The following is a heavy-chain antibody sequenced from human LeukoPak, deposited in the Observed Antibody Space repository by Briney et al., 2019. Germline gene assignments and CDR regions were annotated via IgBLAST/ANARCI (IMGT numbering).Heavy chain of an antibody. D-gene: IGHD5-24*01. Sequence: SVKVSCKASGGTFSSYAISWVRQAPGQGLEWMGGIIPIFGTANYAQKFQGRVTITADKSTSTAYMELSSLRSEDTAVYYCAREGDGYNFFDYWGQGTLVTVSS. V-gene: IGHV1-69*06. CDR1: GGTFSSYA. J-gene: IGHJ4*02. CDR3: AREGDGYNFFDY. CDR2: IIPIFGTA.